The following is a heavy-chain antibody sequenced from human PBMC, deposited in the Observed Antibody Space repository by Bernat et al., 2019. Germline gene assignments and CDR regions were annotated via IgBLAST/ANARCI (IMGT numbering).Heavy chain of an antibody. J-gene: IGHJ4*02. CDR1: GFTFSSYG. V-gene: IGHV3-30*18. CDR3: AKDPGYSGYDWSDY. D-gene: IGHD5-12*01. CDR2: ISYDGSNK. Sequence: QVQLVESGGGVVQPGRSLRLSCAASGFTFSSYGMHWVRQAPGKGLEWVAVISYDGSNKYYADSVKGRFTISRDNSKNTLYLQMNSLRAEDTAVYYCAKDPGYSGYDWSDYWGQGTLVIVSS.